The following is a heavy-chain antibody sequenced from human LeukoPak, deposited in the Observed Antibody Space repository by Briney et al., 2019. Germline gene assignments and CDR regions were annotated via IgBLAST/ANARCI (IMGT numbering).Heavy chain of an antibody. V-gene: IGHV4-59*08. CDR3: ARHRGYCSSTSCSHNWFDP. J-gene: IGHJ5*02. D-gene: IGHD2-2*03. CDR2: IYYSGST. CDR1: GGSISSYY. Sequence: SETLSLTCTVSGGSISSYYWTWIRQPPGKGLEWIGYIYYSGSTKYNPSLKSRVTMSVDTSKNRFSLKLSSVTAADTAVYYCARHRGYCSSTSCSHNWFDPWGQGTLVTVSS.